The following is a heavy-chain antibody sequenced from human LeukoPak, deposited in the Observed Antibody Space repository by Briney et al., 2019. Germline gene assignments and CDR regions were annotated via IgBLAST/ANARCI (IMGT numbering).Heavy chain of an antibody. J-gene: IGHJ3*02. CDR3: ARHRIPAADDAFDI. Sequence: KPSETLSLTCTVSGGSISSSSYYWGGIRQPPGKGLEWFGSIYYSGSTYYSPSLKSRVTISVDTSKNQFSLKLNSVTSADTAVYYCARHRIPAADDAFDIWGQGTMVTVSS. CDR1: GGSISSSSYY. CDR2: IYYSGST. D-gene: IGHD6-13*01. V-gene: IGHV4-39*01.